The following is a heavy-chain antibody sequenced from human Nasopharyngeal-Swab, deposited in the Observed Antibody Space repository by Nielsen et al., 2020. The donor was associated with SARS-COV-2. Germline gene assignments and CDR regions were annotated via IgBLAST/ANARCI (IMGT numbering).Heavy chain of an antibody. CDR1: GYTFTGYY. Sequence: ASVKVSCKASGYTFTGYYMHWVRQAPGQGLEWMGIINPSGGRTSSEQSFQGRLTLTRDTSTSTDYMELGSLTSEDSAVYFCARAYCSRTTCYRHAFDIWGPGTMITVSS. D-gene: IGHD2-2*02. CDR3: ARAYCSRTTCYRHAFDI. V-gene: IGHV1-46*01. CDR2: INPSGGRT. J-gene: IGHJ3*02.